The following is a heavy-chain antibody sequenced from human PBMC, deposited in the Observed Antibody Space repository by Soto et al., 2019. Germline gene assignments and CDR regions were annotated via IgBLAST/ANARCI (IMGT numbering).Heavy chain of an antibody. Sequence: QITLNESGPTLVKPRQTLTLTCTFSGFSLTTSGVGVAWIRQSPGKAPKWLALIYWDDDKRYSPSLKSRLTITKDTSKNQVVLTMADLDPADTATYYCAHRVLRTVFGLVTTTAIYFDFWGQGTPVAVSS. CDR1: GFSLTTSGVG. J-gene: IGHJ4*02. CDR2: IYWDDDK. CDR3: AHRVLRTVFGLVTTTAIYFDF. V-gene: IGHV2-5*02. D-gene: IGHD3-3*01.